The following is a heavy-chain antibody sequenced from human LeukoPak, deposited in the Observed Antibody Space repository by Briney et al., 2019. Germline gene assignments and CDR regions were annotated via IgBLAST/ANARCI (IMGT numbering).Heavy chain of an antibody. CDR2: ISYDGSDK. V-gene: IGHV3-30*04. Sequence: PGGSLRLSCAASGFTFSSYAMHWVRQAPGKGLEWVALISYDGSDKYYADTVEGRFTISRDNSKSTVHLQMNSLRTEDTAVYFCAREVVAVLPDASTNDYWGREPWSSSPQ. J-gene: IGHJ4*02. CDR3: AREVVAVLPDASTNDY. D-gene: IGHD2-8*01. CDR1: GFTFSSYA.